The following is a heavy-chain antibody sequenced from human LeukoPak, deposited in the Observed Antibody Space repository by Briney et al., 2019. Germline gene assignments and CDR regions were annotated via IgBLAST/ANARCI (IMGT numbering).Heavy chain of an antibody. CDR3: AKDGSWYKNYYYYMDV. Sequence: GGSLRLSCAASGFTFSSYAMSWVRQAPGKGLKWVSAISGSGGSTYYADSVKGRFTISRDNSKNTLYLQMNSLRAEDTAVYYCAKDGSWYKNYYYYMDVWGKGTTVTVSS. CDR1: GFTFSSYA. J-gene: IGHJ6*03. V-gene: IGHV3-23*01. D-gene: IGHD6-13*01. CDR2: ISGSGGST.